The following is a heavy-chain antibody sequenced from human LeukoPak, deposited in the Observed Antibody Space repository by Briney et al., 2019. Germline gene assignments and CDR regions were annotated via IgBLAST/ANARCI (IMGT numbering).Heavy chain of an antibody. CDR1: GFTFSNYS. CDR3: AKSNGYGLVDI. V-gene: IGHV3-48*01. Sequence: GGSLRLSCEVSGFTFSNYSMHWVRQAPGKGLEWVSYISSSSSTIFYADSVKGRLTISRDNAKNSLYLQMNSLRAEDTAVYYCAKSNGYGLVDIWGQGTMVTVSS. D-gene: IGHD3-10*01. CDR2: ISSSSSTI. J-gene: IGHJ3*02.